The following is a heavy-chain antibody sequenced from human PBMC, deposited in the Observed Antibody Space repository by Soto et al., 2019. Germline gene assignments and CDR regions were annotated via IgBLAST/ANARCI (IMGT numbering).Heavy chain of an antibody. CDR2: INHRGST. Sequence: SETLSLTCAVYGGSFSGYYWSWIRQPPGKGREWIGEINHRGSTKYNPSLKGRVTISVDTSKKPFSLKLSSVTAADTAVYYCARGVMSYDLWSVYDYYYYAMDVWGQGTTVT. J-gene: IGHJ6*02. V-gene: IGHV4-34*01. D-gene: IGHD3-3*01. CDR1: GGSFSGYY. CDR3: ARGVMSYDLWSVYDYYYYAMDV.